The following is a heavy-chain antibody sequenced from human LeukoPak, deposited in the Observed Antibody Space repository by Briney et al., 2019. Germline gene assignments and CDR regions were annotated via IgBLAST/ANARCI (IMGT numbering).Heavy chain of an antibody. Sequence: GSLRLSCAASGFTFSSYAMSWVRQAPGKGLEWVSAISGSGGSTYYADSVKGRFTISRDNSKNTLYLQMNSLRAEDTAVYYCAKGAVVVAAIPLTLNWFDPWGQGTLVTVSS. CDR2: ISGSGGST. V-gene: IGHV3-23*01. CDR1: GFTFSSYA. J-gene: IGHJ5*02. D-gene: IGHD2-15*01. CDR3: AKGAVVVAAIPLTLNWFDP.